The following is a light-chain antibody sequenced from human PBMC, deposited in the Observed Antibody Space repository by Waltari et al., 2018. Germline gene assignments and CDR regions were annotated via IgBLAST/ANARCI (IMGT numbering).Light chain of an antibody. Sequence: DIQMTQSPSSLSASVGDRVTITCRASENLKNFSHWYQQKPGKAPKLLIYKASTLQSGVPSRFSGSGSGTDYAFTISSLQSEDVATYYCQHAYGTPHSFGQGTKVEI. J-gene: IGKJ2*03. CDR1: ENLKNF. CDR2: KAS. CDR3: QHAYGTPHS. V-gene: IGKV1-39*01.